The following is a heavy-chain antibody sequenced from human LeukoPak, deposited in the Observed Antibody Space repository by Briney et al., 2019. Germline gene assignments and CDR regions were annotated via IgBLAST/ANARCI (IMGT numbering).Heavy chain of an antibody. CDR2: IDPNSGGT. CDR1: GCTFTGKF. D-gene: IGHD3/OR15-3a*01. V-gene: IGHV1-2*02. CDR3: ARDREGLAYFDF. Sequence: GASVRVSCKASGCTFTGKFIHWVGQAPGRGLEWMGWIDPNSGGTDYAQKFQGRVTMTRDTSIATAYMDLSRLISDDTAVYYCARDREGLAYFDFWGQGTLVTVSS. J-gene: IGHJ4*02.